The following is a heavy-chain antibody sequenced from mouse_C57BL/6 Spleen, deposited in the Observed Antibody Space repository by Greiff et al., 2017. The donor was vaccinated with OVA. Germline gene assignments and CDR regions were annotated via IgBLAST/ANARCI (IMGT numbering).Heavy chain of an antibody. CDR1: GYTFTTYL. J-gene: IGHJ2*01. V-gene: IGHV1-54*01. CDR2: INPGSGGT. CDR3: ARAGNASAGDFDY. Sequence: VQLKQSGAELVRPGTSVKVSCKASGYTFTTYLMHWVKQRPGQGLEWIGVINPGSGGTSYNQKFKGKATLTADKSASTAYMQLSSLTSEDSAVYFCARAGNASAGDFDYWGQGTTLTVAS.